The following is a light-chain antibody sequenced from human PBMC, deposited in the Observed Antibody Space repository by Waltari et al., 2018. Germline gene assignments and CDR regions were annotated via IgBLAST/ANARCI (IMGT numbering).Light chain of an antibody. CDR2: EAT. Sequence: ETTLTQSPAFVSATPGDKVTVSWKASRDIDDDINWYQKKPGEAAIFIIEEATTIVPGTSPRFSGSGYGTHFTLTINDIESDDAAYYFCLQHDTVPLTFGGGTKVEI. J-gene: IGKJ4*01. CDR3: LQHDTVPLT. CDR1: RDIDDD. V-gene: IGKV5-2*01.